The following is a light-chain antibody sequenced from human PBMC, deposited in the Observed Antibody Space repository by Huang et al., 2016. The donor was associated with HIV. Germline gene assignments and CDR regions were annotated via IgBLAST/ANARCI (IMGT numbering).Light chain of an antibody. CDR3: QQHNNWPRT. J-gene: IGKJ1*01. CDR1: QNVRTN. CDR2: DAS. Sequence: EVVVTQSPATLSVSPGERATLSCRASQNVRTNLAWYQQKPGQAPRLLMFDASTRANGIPARFSGSGSGTDFTLTISSLQSEDFAVYYCQQHNNWPRTFGQGTKVEIK. V-gene: IGKV3-15*01.